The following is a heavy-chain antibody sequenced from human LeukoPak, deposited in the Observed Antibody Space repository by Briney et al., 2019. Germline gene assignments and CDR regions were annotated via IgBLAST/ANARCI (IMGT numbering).Heavy chain of an antibody. V-gene: IGHV3-15*01. CDR1: GFTFSNAW. J-gene: IGHJ4*02. D-gene: IGHD3/OR15-3a*01. Sequence: KTGGSLRLSCAASGFTFSNAWMSWVRQAPGTEPEWVGRIRSKADGGTPDYAAPVKGRFIISRDDATNTVYLQMNSLKTEDTAVYYCTTWTDLYDYWGQGTLVTVSS. CDR2: IRSKADGGTP. CDR3: TTWTDLYDY.